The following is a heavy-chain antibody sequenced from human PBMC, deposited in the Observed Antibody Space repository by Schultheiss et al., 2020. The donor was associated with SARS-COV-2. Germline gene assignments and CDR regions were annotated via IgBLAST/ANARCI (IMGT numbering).Heavy chain of an antibody. V-gene: IGHV3-11*04. D-gene: IGHD3-3*01. CDR2: ISGDGTSI. CDR3: AREEEAYYDFWSGYSRSSSDYYFDN. J-gene: IGHJ4*02. Sequence: SCAASGFTFSDYYMSWIRQAPGKGLEWVSSISGDGTSIYYADSVKGRFTISRDNAKNSFYLQMNSLRAEDTAVYYCAREEEAYYDFWSGYSRSSSDYYFDNWGQGTLVTVSS. CDR1: GFTFSDYY.